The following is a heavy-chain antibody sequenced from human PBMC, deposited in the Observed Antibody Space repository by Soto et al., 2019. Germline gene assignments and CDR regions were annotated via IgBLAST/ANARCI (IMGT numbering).Heavy chain of an antibody. D-gene: IGHD1-26*01. CDR3: ASAGSSVGYFDL. CDR2: IYYSGST. V-gene: IGHV4-31*02. J-gene: IGHJ2*01. Sequence: QVQLQESGPGLVKPSQTLSLSCTVSGGSISSGGYYWSWIRQHPGKGLEWIGYIYYSGSTYYNPSLNRRVIISVDTSKNQCSLKLSSVTAADTAVYCGASAGSSVGYFDLWGRGTLVTVSS. CDR1: GGSISSGGYY.